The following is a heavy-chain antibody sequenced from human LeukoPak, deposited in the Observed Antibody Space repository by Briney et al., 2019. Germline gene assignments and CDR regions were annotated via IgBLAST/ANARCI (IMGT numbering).Heavy chain of an antibody. Sequence: GGSLRLSCAASGFTFSKYWMLWVRQAPGKGLESVSRINTDGTVTTYADSVKSRFTVSRDNADNTMFLQKNSVRDEDTAVYYCATKQWLAPPPDSWGQGTPVTVSS. D-gene: IGHD6-19*01. CDR3: ATKQWLAPPPDS. CDR1: GFTFSKYW. J-gene: IGHJ4*02. V-gene: IGHV3-74*01. CDR2: INTDGTVT.